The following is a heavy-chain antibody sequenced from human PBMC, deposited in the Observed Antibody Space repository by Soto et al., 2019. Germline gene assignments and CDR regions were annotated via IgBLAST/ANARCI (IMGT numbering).Heavy chain of an antibody. CDR3: ARKYLPYYGSGSPYGMDV. D-gene: IGHD3-10*01. V-gene: IGHV4-34*01. J-gene: IGHJ6*02. CDR1: GGSFSGYY. CDR2: VNHSGST. Sequence: QVQLQQWGAGLLKPSETLSLTCGVYGGSFSGYYWSWIRQPPGKGLEWIGEVNHSGSTNYNPSLKRRGTISVDTSKNQFSLKLSSVTAADTALYYCARKYLPYYGSGSPYGMDVWGQGTTVTVSS.